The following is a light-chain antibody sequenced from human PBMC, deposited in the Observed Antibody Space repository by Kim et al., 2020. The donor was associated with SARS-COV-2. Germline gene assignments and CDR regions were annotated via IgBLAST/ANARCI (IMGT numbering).Light chain of an antibody. V-gene: IGKV3-15*01. CDR1: LSVNSN. CDR2: GAS. J-gene: IGKJ3*01. CDR3: QQYHNWPFT. Sequence: EAVMTQSPTPLSVSPGEGAILSCRASLSVNSNLAWYQQKPGQAPRLLIYGASTRATDIPARFSGGGSGTDFTLTISSLQSEDFAVYYCQQYHNWPFTFGPGTKVDIK.